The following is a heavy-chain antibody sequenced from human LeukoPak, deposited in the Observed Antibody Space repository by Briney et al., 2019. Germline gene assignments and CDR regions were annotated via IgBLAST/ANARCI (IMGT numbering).Heavy chain of an antibody. CDR3: AKDGTSYYDSSGYSDLDY. D-gene: IGHD3-22*01. CDR2: IRYDGSNK. J-gene: IGHJ4*02. Sequence: GGSLRLSCAASGFTFSSYAMHWVRQAPGKGLEWVAFIRYDGSNKYYADSVKGRFTISRDNSKNTLYLQMNSLRAEDTAVYYCAKDGTSYYDSSGYSDLDYWGQGTLVTVSS. CDR1: GFTFSSYA. V-gene: IGHV3-30*02.